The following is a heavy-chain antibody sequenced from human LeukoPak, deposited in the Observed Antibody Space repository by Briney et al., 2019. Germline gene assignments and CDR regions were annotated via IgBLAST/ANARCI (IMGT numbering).Heavy chain of an antibody. CDR2: VNHSGST. CDR1: GYSISSGYY. Sequence: SSETLSLTCTVSGYSISSGYYWGWIRQPPGKGLEWIGEVNHSGSTNYNPSLKSRVTISVDTSKNQFSLKLSSVTAADTAVYYCARTGYSPPRDWGQGTLVTVSS. CDR3: ARTGYSPPRD. J-gene: IGHJ4*02. V-gene: IGHV4-38-2*02. D-gene: IGHD3-9*01.